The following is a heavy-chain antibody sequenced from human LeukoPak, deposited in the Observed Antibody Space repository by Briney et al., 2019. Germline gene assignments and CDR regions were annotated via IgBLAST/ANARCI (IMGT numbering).Heavy chain of an antibody. CDR2: IRSKVYGGAT. CDR1: GFTFDDYA. J-gene: IGHJ4*02. Sequence: GGSLRLSCTASGFTFDDYAMNWVRQAPGKGLEWVGSIRSKVYGGATEYAASVRGRFTISRDDYKRIAYLQMNSLKTEDTGVYYCARDFSRGLAGILDSWGQGTLVTVSS. CDR3: ARDFSRGLAGILDS. D-gene: IGHD3-16*01. V-gene: IGHV3-49*04.